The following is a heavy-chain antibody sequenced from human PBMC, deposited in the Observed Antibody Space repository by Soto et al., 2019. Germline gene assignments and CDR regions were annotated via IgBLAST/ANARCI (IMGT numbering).Heavy chain of an antibody. J-gene: IGHJ4*02. Sequence: NPSETLSLTCTVSGGSISSGGYYWSWIRQHPGKGLEWIGYIYYSGSTYYNPSLKSRVTISVDTSKNQFSLKLSSVTAADTAVYYCASYYSRGVISPIDYWGQGTLVTVSS. CDR3: ASYYSRGVISPIDY. CDR1: GGSISSGGYY. V-gene: IGHV4-31*03. CDR2: IYYSGST. D-gene: IGHD3-10*02.